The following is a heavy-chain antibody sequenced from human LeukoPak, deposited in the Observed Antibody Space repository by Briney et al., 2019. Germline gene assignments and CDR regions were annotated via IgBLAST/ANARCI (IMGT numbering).Heavy chain of an antibody. J-gene: IGHJ5*02. V-gene: IGHV1-8*01. CDR1: GYTFTSYD. CDR2: MNPNSGNT. D-gene: IGHD5-18*01. Sequence: ASVKVSCKASGYTFTSYDINWVRQATGQGLEWMGWMNPNSGNTGYAQKFQGRVTMTRNTSISTAYMELSSLRSEDTAVYCCAREGSGYSYGDNWFDPWGQGTLVTVSS. CDR3: AREGSGYSYGDNWFDP.